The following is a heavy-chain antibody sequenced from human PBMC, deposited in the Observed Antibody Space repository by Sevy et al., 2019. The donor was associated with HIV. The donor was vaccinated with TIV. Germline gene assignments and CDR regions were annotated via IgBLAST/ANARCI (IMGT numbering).Heavy chain of an antibody. CDR3: AAGNSGYDYYYYYYMDV. V-gene: IGHV1-58*01. D-gene: IGHD5-12*01. Sequence: ASVKVSCKASGFTFTSSAVQWVRQARGQRLEWIGWIVVGSGNTNYAQKFQERVTITRDMSTSTAYMELSSLGSEDTAVYYCAAGNSGYDYYYYYYMDVWGKGTTVTVSS. CDR2: IVVGSGNT. CDR1: GFTFTSSA. J-gene: IGHJ6*03.